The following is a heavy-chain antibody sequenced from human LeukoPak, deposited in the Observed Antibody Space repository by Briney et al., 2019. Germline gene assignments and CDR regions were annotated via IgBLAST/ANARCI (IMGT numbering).Heavy chain of an antibody. D-gene: IGHD6-6*01. CDR1: GGSIRSYY. CDR3: ARTSSIAVRGGY. Sequence: SETLSLTCTVSGGSIRSYYWSWIRQPPGKGLEWIGEVNHSGSTNYNPSLKSRVTISVDTSKNQFSLKLSSVTAADTAVYYCARTSSIAVRGGYWGQGTLVTVSS. V-gene: IGHV4-34*01. J-gene: IGHJ4*02. CDR2: VNHSGST.